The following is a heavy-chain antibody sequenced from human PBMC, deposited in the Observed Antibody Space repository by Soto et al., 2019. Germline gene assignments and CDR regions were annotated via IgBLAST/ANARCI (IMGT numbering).Heavy chain of an antibody. CDR2: ISAYNGNT. J-gene: IGHJ5*02. V-gene: IGHV1-18*01. CDR1: GYTFTSYG. Sequence: ASVKVSCKASGYTFTSYGISWVRQAPGQGLEWMGWISAYNGNTNYAQKLQGRVTMTTDTSTSTAYMELRSLRSDDTAVYYCARSIVRSRGYDFWSGSRDWFDPWGQGTLVTVSS. D-gene: IGHD3-3*01. CDR3: ARSIVRSRGYDFWSGSRDWFDP.